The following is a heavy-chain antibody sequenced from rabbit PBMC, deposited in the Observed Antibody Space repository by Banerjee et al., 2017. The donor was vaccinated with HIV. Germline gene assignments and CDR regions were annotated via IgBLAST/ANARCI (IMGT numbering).Heavy chain of an antibody. J-gene: IGHJ3*01. Sequence: QEQLEESGGDLVKPEGSLTLTCKASGFSFSSSYWICWVRQAPGKGLEWIGCINAGSSGNTVYASWAKGRFTISKTSSTTVTLQMTSLTAADTSTYFCARGVSTSGRGYGLWGQGTLVTVS. D-gene: IGHD4-1*01. CDR3: ARGVSTSGRGYGL. V-gene: IGHV1S45*01. CDR2: INAGSSGNT. CDR1: GFSFSSSYW.